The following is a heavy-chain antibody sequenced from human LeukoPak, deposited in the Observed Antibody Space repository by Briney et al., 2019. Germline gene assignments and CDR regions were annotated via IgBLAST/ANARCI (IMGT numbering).Heavy chain of an antibody. CDR2: IYTSGDT. CDR1: GGSISTYY. D-gene: IGHD6-13*01. CDR3: ARGHIAVAGSDY. J-gene: IGHJ4*02. Sequence: TSETLSLTCTVSGGSISTYYWSWIRQPAGKGLEWVGRIYTSGDTNYNPSLKSRVTMSIATSENQFSLNLSSVTAADTAMYYCARGHIAVAGSDYWGQGILVTVSS. V-gene: IGHV4-4*07.